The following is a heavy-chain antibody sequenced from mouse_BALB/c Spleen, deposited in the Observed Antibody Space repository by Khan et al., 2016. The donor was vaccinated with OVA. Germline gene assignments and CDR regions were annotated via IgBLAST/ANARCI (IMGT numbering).Heavy chain of an antibody. D-gene: IGHD2-10*01. CDR3: ARQPYYHYNVMDY. CDR1: GFSLTNYG. CDR2: MWSDGSK. J-gene: IGHJ4*01. V-gene: IGHV2-6-1*01. Sequence: VQLVESGPGLVAPSQRLSITCTISGFSLTNYGIHWVSQPPGKGLEWLVLMWSDGSKTYNSALKSRLTISKVNSKSQVLLKMNSLQTADSAIYFCARQPYYHYNVMDYWGQGTSVTFSS.